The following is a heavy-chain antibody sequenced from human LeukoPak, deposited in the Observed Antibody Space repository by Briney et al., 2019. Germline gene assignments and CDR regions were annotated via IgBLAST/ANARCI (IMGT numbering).Heavy chain of an antibody. CDR3: AQYYYDSSGYYPLLGY. Sequence: GGSLRLSCAASGCTFSSYAMSGVRQAPGKGREWVSAISGSGGSTYSAASVKGRFAISRDNSKNTLYLQMNSLRAEATAVYYCAQYYYDSSGYYPLLGYWGQGTLVPSPQ. J-gene: IGHJ4*02. CDR1: GCTFSSYA. D-gene: IGHD3-22*01. CDR2: ISGSGGST. V-gene: IGHV3-23*01.